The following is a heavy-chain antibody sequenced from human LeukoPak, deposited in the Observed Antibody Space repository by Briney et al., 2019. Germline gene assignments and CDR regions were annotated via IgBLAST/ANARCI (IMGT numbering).Heavy chain of an antibody. CDR2: INHSGST. D-gene: IGHD2-15*01. J-gene: IGHJ4*02. CDR3: ARHSASPAYSYFDY. CDR1: GGSFSGYY. Sequence: SETLSLTCAVYGGSFSGYYWSWIRQPPGKGLEWIEEINHSGSTNYNPSLKSRVTISVDTSKNQFSLKLSSVTALDTAVYYCARHSASPAYSYFDYWGQGTLVTVSA. V-gene: IGHV4-34*01.